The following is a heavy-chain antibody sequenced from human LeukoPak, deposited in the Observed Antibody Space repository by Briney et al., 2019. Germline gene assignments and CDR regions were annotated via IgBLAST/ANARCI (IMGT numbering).Heavy chain of an antibody. D-gene: IGHD6-6*01. CDR2: IYYTGGT. Sequence: SETLSLTCSVSGGSITSSSYYWGWIRQPPEKGLEWIGSIYYTGGTNYSPSLRSRVTMSVDTFKNQFSLKLSSVTAADTAVYYCARNPYYGSSLDSAVWVNWFDPWGQGTLVTVSS. CDR3: ARNPYYGSSLDSAVWVNWFDP. CDR1: GGSITSSSYY. V-gene: IGHV4-39*01. J-gene: IGHJ5*02.